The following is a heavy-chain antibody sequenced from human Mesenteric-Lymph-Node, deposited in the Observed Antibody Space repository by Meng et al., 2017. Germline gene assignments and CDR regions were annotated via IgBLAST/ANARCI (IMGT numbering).Heavy chain of an antibody. D-gene: IGHD5-18*01. J-gene: IGHJ5*02. CDR3: ARARAYNYAFNDL. CDR1: GFTFSSYA. CDR2: ISYDGSNK. Sequence: GESLKISCAASGFTFSSYAMHWVRQAPGKGLEWVAVISYDGSNKYYADSVRGRFTISRDNAKNTLYLQMNSLRAEDTAVYYCARARAYNYAFNDLWGQGTLVTVSS. V-gene: IGHV3-30*07.